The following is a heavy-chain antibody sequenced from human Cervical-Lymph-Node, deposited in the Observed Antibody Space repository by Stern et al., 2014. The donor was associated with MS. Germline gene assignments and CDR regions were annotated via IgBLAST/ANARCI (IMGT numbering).Heavy chain of an antibody. J-gene: IGHJ4*02. CDR1: GFTFDDYA. D-gene: IGHD4-17*01. CDR3: VKDISWGGLRHFEY. CDR2: ISWNSGTI. V-gene: IGHV3-9*01. Sequence: EVQLVQSGGGLVQPGRSLRLSCAASGFTFDDYAMHWARQAPGKGLEWVSGISWNSGTIGYADSVKGRFAISRDNAKNSLYLQMNSLRTEDTALYYCVKDISWGGLRHFEYWGQGTLVTVSS.